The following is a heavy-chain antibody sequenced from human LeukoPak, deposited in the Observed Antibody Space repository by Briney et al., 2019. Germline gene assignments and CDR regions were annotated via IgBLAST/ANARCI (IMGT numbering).Heavy chain of an antibody. CDR3: ARGRHYYDSSGYYPSFDY. CDR1: GGSISSSSYY. D-gene: IGHD3-22*01. V-gene: IGHV4-39*07. CDR2: IYYSGST. Sequence: PSETLSLTCTVSGGSISSSSYYWGWIRQPPGKGLEWIGSIYYSGSTYYNPSLKSRVTISVDTSKNQFSLKLNSVTAADTAVYYCARGRHYYDSSGYYPSFDYWGQGTLVTVSS. J-gene: IGHJ4*02.